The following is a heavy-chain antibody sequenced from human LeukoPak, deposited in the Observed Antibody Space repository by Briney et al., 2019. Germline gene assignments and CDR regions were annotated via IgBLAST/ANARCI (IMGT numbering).Heavy chain of an antibody. CDR2: INPIFGTA. Sequence: ASVKVSCKASGGTFNSYAISWVRQAPGQGLEWMGGINPIFGTANYAQKFQGRVTITADESTSTAYMELSSLRSEDTAVYYCARDHGWNDMLGAANHYGMDVWGKGTTVTVSS. D-gene: IGHD1-1*01. CDR3: ARDHGWNDMLGAANHYGMDV. V-gene: IGHV1-69*01. J-gene: IGHJ6*04. CDR1: GGTFNSYA.